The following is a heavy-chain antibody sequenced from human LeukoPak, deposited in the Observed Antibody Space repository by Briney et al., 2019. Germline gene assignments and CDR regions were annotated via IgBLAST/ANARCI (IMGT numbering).Heavy chain of an antibody. V-gene: IGHV1-24*01. CDR3: ARDLFPAALSDY. CDR1: RYTLTELS. D-gene: IGHD6-13*01. CDR2: FDPEAGET. Sequence: GASVKVSCKVSRYTLTELSMHWVRQAPGKGLEWMGGFDPEAGETIYAQKFQGRVTITRDTSASTAYMELSSLRSEDTAVYYCARDLFPAALSDYWGQGTLVTVSS. J-gene: IGHJ4*02.